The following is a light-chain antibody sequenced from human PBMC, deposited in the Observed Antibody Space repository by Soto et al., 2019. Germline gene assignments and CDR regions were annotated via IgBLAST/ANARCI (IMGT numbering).Light chain of an antibody. CDR3: QQRSNLST. Sequence: EIVLTQSPATLSLSPGERATLSCRASQSVSSNLAWYQLKPGQAPRLILYNASSRATGSPARFSGSGSGTDFTLTISSLETDDFAVYYCQQRSNLSTFGQGTRLEIK. CDR2: NAS. V-gene: IGKV3-11*01. J-gene: IGKJ5*01. CDR1: QSVSSN.